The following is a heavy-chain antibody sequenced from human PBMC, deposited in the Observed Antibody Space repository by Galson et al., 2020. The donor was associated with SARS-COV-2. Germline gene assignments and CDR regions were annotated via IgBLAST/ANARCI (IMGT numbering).Heavy chain of an antibody. D-gene: IGHD2-15*01. V-gene: IGHV2-70*01. CDR3: ARTPEAGECSGGSCYATWGGFDY. CDR1: GFSLSTSGMC. J-gene: IGHJ4*02. Sequence: SGPTLVKPTQTLTLTCTFSGFSLSTSGMCVSWIRQPPGKALEWLALIDWDDDKYYSTSLKTRLTISKDTSKNQVVLTMTNMDPVDTATYYCARTPEAGECSGGSCYATWGGFDYWGQGTLVTVSS. CDR2: IDWDDDK.